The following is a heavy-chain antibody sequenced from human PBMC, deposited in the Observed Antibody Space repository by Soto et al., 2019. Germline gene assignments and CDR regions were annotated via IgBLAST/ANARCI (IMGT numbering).Heavy chain of an antibody. V-gene: IGHV3-64*02. CDR1: GFTFSSYA. D-gene: IGHD3-16*01. Sequence: QPGGSLRLPCAASGFTFSSYAMHWVRQAPGKGLEYVSAIGSNGGSTNYADSVKGRFTISRDNSMNKPELQMGSLRAEDMAVYYCARSQFGEVAGALDYWGQGTLVTVCS. J-gene: IGHJ4*02. CDR3: ARSQFGEVAGALDY. CDR2: IGSNGGST.